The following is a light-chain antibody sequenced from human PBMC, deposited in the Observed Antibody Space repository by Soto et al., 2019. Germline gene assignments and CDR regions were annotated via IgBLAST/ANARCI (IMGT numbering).Light chain of an antibody. Sequence: EIVLTQSPGTLSLSPGERATLSCRASQSVSSSYLAWYQQKPGQAPRLLIYGASSRATGIPDRFSGSGSGPDFTLTISRLEPEDFGVYYCQQYGSSLLFTFGPGTKVDIK. CDR2: GAS. CDR1: QSVSSSY. CDR3: QQYGSSLLFT. V-gene: IGKV3-20*01. J-gene: IGKJ3*01.